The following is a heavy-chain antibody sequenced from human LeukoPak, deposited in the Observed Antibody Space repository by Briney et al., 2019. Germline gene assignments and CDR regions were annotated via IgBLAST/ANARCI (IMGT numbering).Heavy chain of an antibody. D-gene: IGHD6-6*01. CDR2: INHSGGT. V-gene: IGHV4-34*01. CDR3: ARDGDSSSSY. Sequence: LELSGEINHSGGTNYNPSLKSRVTISVDTSKNQFSLKLSSVTAADTAVYYCARDGDSSSSYWGQGTLVTVSS. J-gene: IGHJ4*02.